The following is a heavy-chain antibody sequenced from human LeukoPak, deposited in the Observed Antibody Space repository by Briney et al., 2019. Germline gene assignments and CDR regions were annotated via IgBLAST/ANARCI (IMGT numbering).Heavy chain of an antibody. J-gene: IGHJ4*02. Sequence: ETLSLTCTVSGYSISSGYYWGWIRQPPGQGLEWVSAISGSGGSTYYADSVKGRFTISRDNSKNTLYLQMNSLRAEDTAVYYCAKISIACVSWGQGTLVTVSS. CDR1: GYSISSGYY. D-gene: IGHD6-6*01. CDR2: ISGSGGST. CDR3: AKISIACVS. V-gene: IGHV3-23*01.